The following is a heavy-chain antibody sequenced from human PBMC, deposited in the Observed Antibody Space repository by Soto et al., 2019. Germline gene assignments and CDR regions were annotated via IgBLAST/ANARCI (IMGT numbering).Heavy chain of an antibody. CDR2: IYHSGST. V-gene: IGHV4-4*02. Sequence: SSETLSLTCAVSGGSISSSNWWSWVRQPPGKGLEWIGEIYHSGSTNYNPSLKSRVTISVDKSKNQFSLKLSSVTAADTAVYYCARDGTSRITIFGVVMRPYGMDVWGQGTTVTV. CDR3: ARDGTSRITIFGVVMRPYGMDV. J-gene: IGHJ6*02. CDR1: GGSISSSNW. D-gene: IGHD3-3*01.